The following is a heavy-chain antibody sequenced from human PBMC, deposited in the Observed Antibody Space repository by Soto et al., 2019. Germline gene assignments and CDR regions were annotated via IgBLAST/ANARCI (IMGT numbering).Heavy chain of an antibody. V-gene: IGHV1-2*02. CDR1: GYTFPGNY. CDR2: INPTSGGT. CDR3: ARSVLAGNDY. D-gene: IGHD6-19*01. Sequence: ASVKVSCKASGYTFPGNYMHWVRQAPGQGLEWMGWINPTSGGTNYAQKFQGRVTMTRDTSISTAYMELSRLRSDDTAVYYCARSVLAGNDYWGQGTLVTVSS. J-gene: IGHJ4*02.